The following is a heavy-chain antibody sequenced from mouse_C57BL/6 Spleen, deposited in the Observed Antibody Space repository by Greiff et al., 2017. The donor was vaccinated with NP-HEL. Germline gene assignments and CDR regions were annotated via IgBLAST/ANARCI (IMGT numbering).Heavy chain of an antibody. Sequence: QVQLQQSGAELMKPGASVKLSCKATGYTFTGYWIEWVKQRPGHGLEWIGEILPGSGSTNYNEKFKGKATFTADTSSNTAYMQLNSLTTEDSAIYYCARYYGSSYYAMDYWGQGTSVTVSS. J-gene: IGHJ4*01. CDR2: ILPGSGST. CDR3: ARYYGSSYYAMDY. D-gene: IGHD1-1*01. CDR1: GYTFTGYW. V-gene: IGHV1-9*01.